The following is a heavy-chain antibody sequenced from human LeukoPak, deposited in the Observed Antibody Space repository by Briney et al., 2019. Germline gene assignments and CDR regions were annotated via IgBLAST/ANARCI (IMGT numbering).Heavy chain of an antibody. D-gene: IGHD3-22*01. CDR2: ISAYNGNT. CDR3: ARSIGYYYGSSKEGDY. V-gene: IGHV1-18*01. Sequence: ASVKVSCKASGYTFTSYGISWVRQAPGQGLEWMGWISAYNGNTNYAQKLQGRVTMTTDTSTSTAYMELRSLRSDDTAVYYCARSIGYYYGSSKEGDYWGQGTWSPSPQ. CDR1: GYTFTSYG. J-gene: IGHJ4*02.